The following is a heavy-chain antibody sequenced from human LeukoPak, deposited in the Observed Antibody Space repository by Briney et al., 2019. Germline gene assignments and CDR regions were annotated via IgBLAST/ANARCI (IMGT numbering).Heavy chain of an antibody. V-gene: IGHV3-48*01. D-gene: IGHD6-19*01. CDR3: ASVQWLVPDY. CDR2: ISSSSSTI. J-gene: IGHJ4*02. CDR1: GFTFSSYS. Sequence: GSLRLSCAASGFTFSSYSMNWVRQAPGKGLEWVSYISSSSSTIYYADSVKGRFTISRDNAKNSLYLQMNSLRAEDTAVYYCASVQWLVPDYWGQGTLVTVSS.